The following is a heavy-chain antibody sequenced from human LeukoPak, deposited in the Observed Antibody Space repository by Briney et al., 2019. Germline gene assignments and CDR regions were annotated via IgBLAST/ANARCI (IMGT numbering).Heavy chain of an antibody. CDR2: ISYDGSNK. J-gene: IGHJ4*02. CDR3: VQGGCLTGESRGY. V-gene: IGHV3-30*03. CDR1: GFTFSSYG. D-gene: IGHD3-9*01. Sequence: GRSLRLSCAASGFTFSSYGMHWVRQAPGKGLEWVAVISYDGSNKYYADSVKGRFTISRDNSKNTLYLQMNSLRAEDTAVYYCVQGGCLTGESRGYWGQGTLVTVSS.